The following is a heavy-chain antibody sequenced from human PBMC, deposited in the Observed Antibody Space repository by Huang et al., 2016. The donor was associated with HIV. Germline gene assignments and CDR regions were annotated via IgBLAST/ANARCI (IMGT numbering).Heavy chain of an antibody. J-gene: IGHJ6*03. Sequence: QVQLQQWGVGLLRPSETLSLTCAVYGGSFSGYYGTWIRQPPGKGLEWIGEINHSESTNYNPSLKSRVTISVDTSRNQFSLTLTSVTAADTAVYYCARGQGGYYYYMDVWGKGTTVTVSS. CDR2: INHSEST. CDR1: GGSFSGYY. V-gene: IGHV4-34*01. CDR3: ARGQGGYYYYMDV.